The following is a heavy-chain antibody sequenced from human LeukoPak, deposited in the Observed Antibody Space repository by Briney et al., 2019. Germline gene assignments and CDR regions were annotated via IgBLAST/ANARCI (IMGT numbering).Heavy chain of an antibody. V-gene: IGHV3-53*01. Sequence: GGSLRLSCAVSGFSVSNNYMNWVRQAPGKGLEWVSLIYSRGGTSYADSVKGRFTISRDSSKNTLFLQMNSLRVEDTAVYFCATEGTRWDFQHWGQGTLVTVSS. CDR3: ATEGTRWDFQH. CDR2: IYSRGGT. D-gene: IGHD4-23*01. J-gene: IGHJ1*01. CDR1: GFSVSNNY.